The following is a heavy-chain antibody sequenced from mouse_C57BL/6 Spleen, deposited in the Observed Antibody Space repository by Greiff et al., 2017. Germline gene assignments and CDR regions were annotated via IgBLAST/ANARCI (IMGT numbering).Heavy chain of an antibody. CDR3: AREELGDFDY. J-gene: IGHJ2*01. D-gene: IGHD4-1*01. CDR1: GYAFSSSW. Sequence: QVQLKESGPELVKPGASVKISCKASGYAFSSSWMNWVKQRPGKGLEWIGRIYPGDGDTNYNGKFKGKATLTADKSSSTAYMQLSSLTSEDSAVYFCAREELGDFDYWGQGTTLTVSS. V-gene: IGHV1-82*01. CDR2: IYPGDGDT.